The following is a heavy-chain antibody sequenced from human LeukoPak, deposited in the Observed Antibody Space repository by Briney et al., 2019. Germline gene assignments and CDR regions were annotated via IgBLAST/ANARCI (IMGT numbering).Heavy chain of an antibody. CDR1: GGSISSGGYS. CDR3: ARSTQWLPHFDD. CDR2: IYHSGST. Sequence: SETLSLTCAVSGGSISSGGYSWSWIRQPPGKGLEWIGYIYHSGSTYYNPSLKSRVTISVDRSKNQFSLKLSSVTAADTAVYYCARSTQWLPHFDDWGQGTLVTVSS. V-gene: IGHV4-30-2*01. D-gene: IGHD6-19*01. J-gene: IGHJ4*02.